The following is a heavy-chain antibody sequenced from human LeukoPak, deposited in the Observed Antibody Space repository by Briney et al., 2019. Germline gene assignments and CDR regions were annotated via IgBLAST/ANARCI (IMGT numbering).Heavy chain of an antibody. CDR1: GGSISSGSYY. Sequence: SQTLSLTCTVSGGSISSGSYYWSWIRQPAGKGLEWIGRIYTSGSTNYNPSLKSRVTISVDTSKNQFSLKLSSVTAADTAVYYCARLKSAAGNYYFDYWGQGTLVTVSS. J-gene: IGHJ4*02. V-gene: IGHV4-61*02. CDR3: ARLKSAAGNYYFDY. CDR2: IYTSGST. D-gene: IGHD6-13*01.